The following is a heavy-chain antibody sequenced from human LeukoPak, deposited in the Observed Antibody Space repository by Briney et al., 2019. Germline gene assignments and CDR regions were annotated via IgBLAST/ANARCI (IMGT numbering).Heavy chain of an antibody. Sequence: SETLSLTCTVSGGSISSSSYYWGWIRQPPGKGLEWIGSIYYSGSTYYNPSLKSRVTISVDTSKNQFSLKLGSVTAADTAVYYCASSSRWYADYWGQGTLVTVSS. D-gene: IGHD6-13*01. CDR2: IYYSGST. CDR1: GGSISSSSYY. V-gene: IGHV4-39*07. CDR3: ASSSRWYADY. J-gene: IGHJ4*02.